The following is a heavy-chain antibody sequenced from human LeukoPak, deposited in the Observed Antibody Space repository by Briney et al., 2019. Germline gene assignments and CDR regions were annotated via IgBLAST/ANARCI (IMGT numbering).Heavy chain of an antibody. V-gene: IGHV4-34*01. CDR2: INHSGGT. D-gene: IGHD3-16*02. CDR3: ARHIARDYVWGSYRGGAGFDY. J-gene: IGHJ4*02. CDR1: GGSFSGYY. Sequence: PSETLSLTCAVYGGSFSGYYWSWIRQPPGKGLEWIGEINHSGGTNYNPSLKSRVTISVDTSKNQFSLKLSSVTAADTAVYYCARHIARDYVWGSYRGGAGFDYWGQGTLVTVSS.